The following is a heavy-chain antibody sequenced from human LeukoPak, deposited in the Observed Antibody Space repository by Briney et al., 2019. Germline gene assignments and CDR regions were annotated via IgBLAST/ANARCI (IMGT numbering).Heavy chain of an antibody. J-gene: IGHJ6*03. Sequence: PGGSLRLSCAASGFTFSSYSMNWVRQAPGKGLEWVSSISSSSSYIYYADSVKGRFTISRDNAKNSLYPQMNSLRAEDTAVYYCARDRIRRNMDVWGKGTTVTVSS. D-gene: IGHD3-3*02. CDR1: GFTFSSYS. CDR3: ARDRIRRNMDV. V-gene: IGHV3-21*01. CDR2: ISSSSSYI.